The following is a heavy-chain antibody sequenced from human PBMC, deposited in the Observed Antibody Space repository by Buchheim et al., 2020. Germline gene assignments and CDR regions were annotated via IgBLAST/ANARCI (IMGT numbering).Heavy chain of an antibody. CDR2: IFYSGSA. Sequence: QLQLQESGPGLVKPTETLSLTCSVSGGSISSSSYYWGWIRQPPGKGLEWIGSIFYSGSAHYNPSLKSRVTISVDTSKNQFSLELSSVTAADTAVYYCARLLDYSRAHNWFDPWGQGIL. D-gene: IGHD4-11*01. V-gene: IGHV4-39*01. CDR1: GGSISSSSYY. J-gene: IGHJ5*02. CDR3: ARLLDYSRAHNWFDP.